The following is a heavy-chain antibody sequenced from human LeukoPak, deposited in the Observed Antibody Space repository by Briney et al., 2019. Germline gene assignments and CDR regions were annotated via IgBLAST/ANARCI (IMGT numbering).Heavy chain of an antibody. CDR3: AREINDFWSPVGWFDP. CDR2: ISAYNGNT. CDR1: GYTFTSYG. Sequence: ASMKVSCKASGYTFTSYGISWVRQAPGQGLEWMGWISAYNGNTNYAQKLQGRVTMTTDTSTSTAYMELRSLRSDDTAVYYCAREINDFWSPVGWFDPWGQGTLVTVSS. D-gene: IGHD3-3*01. V-gene: IGHV1-18*01. J-gene: IGHJ5*02.